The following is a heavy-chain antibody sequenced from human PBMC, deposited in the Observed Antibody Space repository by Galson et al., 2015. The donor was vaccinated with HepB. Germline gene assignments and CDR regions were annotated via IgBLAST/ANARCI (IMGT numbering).Heavy chain of an antibody. CDR1: GFTFSSYW. Sequence: SLRLSCAASGFTFSSYWMSWVRQAPGKGLEWVANIKQDGSEKYYVDSVKGRFTISRDNAKNSLYLQMNSLRAEDTAVYYCAREVRYDYGDYDFLGPNWFDPWGQGTLVTVSS. CDR2: IKQDGSEK. D-gene: IGHD4-17*01. CDR3: AREVRYDYGDYDFLGPNWFDP. V-gene: IGHV3-7*03. J-gene: IGHJ5*02.